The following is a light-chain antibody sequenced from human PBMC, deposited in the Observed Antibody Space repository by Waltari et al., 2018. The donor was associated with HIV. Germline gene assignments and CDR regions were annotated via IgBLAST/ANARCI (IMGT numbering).Light chain of an antibody. CDR2: YDD. J-gene: IGLJ3*02. V-gene: IGLV1-36*01. CDR1: DSNVGTNA. CDR3: AAWDDSLNGWV. Sequence: QSVLTQPPSVSEAPRQRVTISGSGSDSNVGTNAGNWYQQRPGKAPKLLIYYDDLLPSGVSDRFSGSKSGTSASLAISGLQSEDEADYYCAAWDDSLNGWVFGGGTKLTVL.